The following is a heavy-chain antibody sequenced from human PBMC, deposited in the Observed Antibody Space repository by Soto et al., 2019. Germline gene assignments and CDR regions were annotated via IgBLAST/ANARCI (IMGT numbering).Heavy chain of an antibody. CDR3: ARAVSNAFDI. Sequence: QVQLQESGPGLVKPSQTLSLTCSVSGASISSAGYYWTWIRQHPGKGLEWIGNINYSGTTYYNPALRSRVNISADPSKNQFSLKLISVTAADTAVYYCARAVSNAFDIWGQGTMVTVSS. CDR1: GASISSAGYY. CDR2: INYSGTT. D-gene: IGHD4-4*01. V-gene: IGHV4-31*03. J-gene: IGHJ3*02.